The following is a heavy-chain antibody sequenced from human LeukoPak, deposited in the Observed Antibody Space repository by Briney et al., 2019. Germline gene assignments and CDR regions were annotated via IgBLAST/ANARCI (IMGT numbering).Heavy chain of an antibody. J-gene: IGHJ1*01. CDR1: GWTFSGYC. D-gene: IGHD4-17*01. V-gene: IGHV4-34*01. CDR3: ARLKTTPYGDLEDFQQ. CDR2: INASGGN. Sequence: SATLYLTCAVSGWTFSGYCWSWMRQPPGQGLEWMGGINASGGNTYYASILRGVTILVNTTNNQFALKLSCMTAADTTAYYCARLKTTPYGDLEDFQQWGEGTLVSVSS.